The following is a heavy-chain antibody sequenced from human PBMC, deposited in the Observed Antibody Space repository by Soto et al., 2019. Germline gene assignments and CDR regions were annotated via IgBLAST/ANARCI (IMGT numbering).Heavy chain of an antibody. D-gene: IGHD5-12*01. CDR1: GFTFSSYD. V-gene: IGHV3-13*01. CDR2: NGTAGDT. Sequence: GGSLRLSCAASGFTFSSYDMHWVRQATGKGLEWVSANGTAGDTYYPGSVKGRFTISRENAKNSLYLQMNSLRAGDTAVYYCARGMATTDAFDIWGQGTMVTVSS. CDR3: ARGMATTDAFDI. J-gene: IGHJ3*02.